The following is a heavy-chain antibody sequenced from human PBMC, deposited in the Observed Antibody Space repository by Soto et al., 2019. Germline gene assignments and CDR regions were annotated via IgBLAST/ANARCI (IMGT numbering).Heavy chain of an antibody. CDR2: IKQDGSEK. Sequence: EVQLVESGGGLVQPGGSLRLSCAGSTSSFSTYWMSWVRQAPGKGLEWVANIKQDGSEKNYVDYVKGRFTISRDNVKNSVYLQMNSLRTEDTAVYYCATEYKGYWGQGTLATVSS. D-gene: IGHD1-1*01. CDR1: TSSFSTYW. CDR3: ATEYKGY. V-gene: IGHV3-7*01. J-gene: IGHJ4*02.